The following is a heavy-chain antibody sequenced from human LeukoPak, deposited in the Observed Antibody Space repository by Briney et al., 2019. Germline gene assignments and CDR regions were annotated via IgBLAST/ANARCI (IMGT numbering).Heavy chain of an antibody. D-gene: IGHD3-10*01. CDR2: INHSGST. Sequence: SETLSLTCAVYGGSFSGYYWSWIRQPPGKGLEWIGEINHSGSTNYNPSLKSRVTISVDTSKNQFSLKLSSVTAADTAVYYCARLTKGLLWFGEPRYYFDYWGQGTLVTVSS. J-gene: IGHJ4*02. V-gene: IGHV4-34*01. CDR1: GGSFSGYY. CDR3: ARLTKGLLWFGEPRYYFDY.